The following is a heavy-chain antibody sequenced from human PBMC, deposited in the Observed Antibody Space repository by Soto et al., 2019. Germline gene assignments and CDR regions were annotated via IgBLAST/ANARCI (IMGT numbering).Heavy chain of an antibody. D-gene: IGHD6-19*01. Sequence: QVQLVESGGGVVQPGRSLRLSCAASGFTFSSYGMHWVRQAPGKGLEWVAVISYDGSNKYYADSVKGRFTISRDNSKNTLYLQMNSLRAEDTAVYYCAKGEVIAVAGTNFDYWGQGTLVTVSS. CDR1: GFTFSSYG. CDR3: AKGEVIAVAGTNFDY. J-gene: IGHJ4*02. V-gene: IGHV3-30*18. CDR2: ISYDGSNK.